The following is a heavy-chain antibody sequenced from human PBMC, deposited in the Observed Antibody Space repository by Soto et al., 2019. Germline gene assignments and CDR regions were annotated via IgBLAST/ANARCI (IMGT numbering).Heavy chain of an antibody. D-gene: IGHD3-10*01. CDR2: IYWDDDE. Sequence: QITLKEPGPTLVKHTQTLTLTCTFSGFSLTTDGVGVGWVRQPPGEALEWLALIYWDDDERYSPSLKTRLTITKDYNKNQVVHIITNMEPVDSATYYCARPRNIITEEAQVGDFDYGGQGNLVTVSS. CDR3: ARPRNIITEEAQVGDFDY. J-gene: IGHJ4*02. CDR1: GFSLTTDGVG. V-gene: IGHV2-5*02.